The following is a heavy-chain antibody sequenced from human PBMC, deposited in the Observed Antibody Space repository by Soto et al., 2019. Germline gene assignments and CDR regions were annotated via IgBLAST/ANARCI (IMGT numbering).Heavy chain of an antibody. CDR3: ARLPLHIVAAHMDV. D-gene: IGHD2-21*01. CDR2: IYSGGST. CDR1: GFTVSSNY. J-gene: IGHJ6*03. V-gene: IGHV3-66*04. Sequence: GGSLRLSCAASGFTVSSNYMSWVRQAPGKGLEWVSVIYSGGSTYYADSVKGRFTISRDNSKNTLYLQMNSLRAEDTAVYYCARLPLHIVAAHMDVWGKGTTVTVSS.